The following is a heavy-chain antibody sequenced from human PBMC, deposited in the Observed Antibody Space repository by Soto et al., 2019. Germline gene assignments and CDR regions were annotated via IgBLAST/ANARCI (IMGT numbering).Heavy chain of an antibody. CDR1: GDSISSYY. V-gene: IGHV4-59*01. D-gene: IGHD3-10*01. CDR3: ARGANWDRGVFDS. CDR2: FSNSGGT. J-gene: IGHJ4*02. Sequence: PSETLSLTCAVSGDSISSYYWSWIRQSPGKGLEWIGYFSNSGGTNYNPSLRSRLTLSADSSKSRLSMKLRSVTAADTAVYYCARGANWDRGVFDSWGQGTLVTVSS.